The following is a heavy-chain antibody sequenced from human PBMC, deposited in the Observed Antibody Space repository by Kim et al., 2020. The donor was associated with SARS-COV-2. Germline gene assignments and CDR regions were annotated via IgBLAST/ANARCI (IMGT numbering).Heavy chain of an antibody. D-gene: IGHD6-19*01. Sequence: YADSVKGRFTISRDNAKDTLYLQMSSLGAEDTAVYYCARRQFSSGWYYFDYWGQGTLVTVSS. V-gene: IGHV3-74*01. J-gene: IGHJ4*02. CDR3: ARRQFSSGWYYFDY.